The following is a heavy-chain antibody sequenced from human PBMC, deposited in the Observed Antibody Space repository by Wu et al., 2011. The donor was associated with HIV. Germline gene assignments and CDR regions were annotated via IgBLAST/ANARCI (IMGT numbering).Heavy chain of an antibody. V-gene: IGHV1-69*05. J-gene: IGHJ4*02. CDR3: ARRYYDSSGYQGPFDY. CDR2: IIPIFGTP. Sequence: TFSNYVISWVRQAPGQGLEWMGGIIPIFGTPNYAQIFQGRVTITTDESTSTAYMELGSLKSEDTAVYYCARRYYDSSGYQGPFDYWGQGTLVTVSS. D-gene: IGHD3-22*01. CDR1: TFSNYV.